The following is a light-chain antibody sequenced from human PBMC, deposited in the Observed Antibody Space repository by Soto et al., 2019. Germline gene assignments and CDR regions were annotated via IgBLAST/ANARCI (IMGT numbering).Light chain of an antibody. Sequence: EVVMTQSPATLSVSPGERATLSCRASQSVNANLAWSQQKPGQAPRLLIHGASNRATGIPARFSGSGFGTEFILTISSLLSEDFAVYYCQQYNTWLWTFGHGTKVEI. V-gene: IGKV3-15*01. CDR2: GAS. J-gene: IGKJ1*01. CDR3: QQYNTWLWT. CDR1: QSVNAN.